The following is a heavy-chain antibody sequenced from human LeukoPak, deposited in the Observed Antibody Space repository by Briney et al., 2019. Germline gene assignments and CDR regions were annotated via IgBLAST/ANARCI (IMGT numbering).Heavy chain of an antibody. CDR1: GFTFSSYG. V-gene: IGHV3-23*01. Sequence: GGSLRLSCAASGFTFSSYGMHWVRQAPGKGLEWVSTIHGASTFYSASVKGRFTISRDNSKNTLYPQMNSLRAEDTAIYYCAKDQAGDGYNSMWGQGTRVTVSS. CDR2: IHGAST. J-gene: IGHJ4*02. CDR3: AKDQAGDGYNSM. D-gene: IGHD5-24*01.